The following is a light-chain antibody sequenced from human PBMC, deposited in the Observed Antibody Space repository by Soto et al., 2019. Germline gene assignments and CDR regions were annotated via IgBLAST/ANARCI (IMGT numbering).Light chain of an antibody. Sequence: EIVLTQSPGTLSLSPGERATLSCRASQTVSSTYLAWYQQRAGQAPRLIIYGVSSRATGIQDRFRGSGSGTDFTLTISRLEPEDFAVYFCQEYDGSLRTFGQGTKVELK. J-gene: IGKJ1*01. CDR2: GVS. V-gene: IGKV3-20*01. CDR1: QTVSSTY. CDR3: QEYDGSLRT.